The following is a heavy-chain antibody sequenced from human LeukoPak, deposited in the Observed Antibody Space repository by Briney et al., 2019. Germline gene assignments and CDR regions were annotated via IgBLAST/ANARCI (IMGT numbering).Heavy chain of an antibody. D-gene: IGHD3-10*01. V-gene: IGHV3-9*01. Sequence: GRSLRLSCAASGFTFDDYAMHWVRQAPGKGLEWVSGISWNSGSIGYADSVKGRFTISRDNAKDSLYLQMNSLRAEDTALYYCAKGYGSGSDYNWFDPWGQGTLVTVSS. CDR3: AKGYGSGSDYNWFDP. CDR2: ISWNSGSI. J-gene: IGHJ5*02. CDR1: GFTFDDYA.